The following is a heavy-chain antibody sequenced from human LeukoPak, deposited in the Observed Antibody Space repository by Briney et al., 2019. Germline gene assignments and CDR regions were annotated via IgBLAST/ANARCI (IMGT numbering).Heavy chain of an antibody. CDR1: GGSISSYY. CDR3: ARGGYDYYYYMDV. Sequence: YPSETLSLTCTVSGGSISSYYWSWIRQPPGKGLEWIGYIYYSGSTNYNPSLKSRVTISVDTSKNQFSLKLSSVTAADTAVYYCARGGYDYYYYMDVWGKGTTVTVSS. CDR2: IYYSGST. V-gene: IGHV4-59*01. J-gene: IGHJ6*03. D-gene: IGHD6-13*01.